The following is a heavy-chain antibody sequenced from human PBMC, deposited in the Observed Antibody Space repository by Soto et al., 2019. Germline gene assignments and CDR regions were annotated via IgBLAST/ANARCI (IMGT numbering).Heavy chain of an antibody. J-gene: IGHJ5*02. Sequence: QVQLVQSGAEVKKPGSSVKVSCKASGGTFSSYAISWVRQAPGQGLEWMGGIIPIFGTANYAQKFQGRVTITADESTSTAYMELSSLRSEDTAVYYCARLWYYGSGSLAMGGYNWFDPWGQGTLVTVSS. CDR3: ARLWYYGSGSLAMGGYNWFDP. CDR1: GGTFSSYA. CDR2: IIPIFGTA. D-gene: IGHD3-10*01. V-gene: IGHV1-69*01.